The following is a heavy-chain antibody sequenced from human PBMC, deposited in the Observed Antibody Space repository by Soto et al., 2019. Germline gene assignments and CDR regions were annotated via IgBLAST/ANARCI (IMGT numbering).Heavy chain of an antibody. CDR1: GFTFSSFS. J-gene: IGHJ6*02. Sequence: GGSLRLSCAASGFTFSSFSMNWVRQSPGKGLEYISYIGRSGSPIYYLESVKGRFTISRDNAKNTLYQQMSSLRAEDTAVYYFAIDKGLDYSNYYYYGMDVWGQGTTVTVSS. D-gene: IGHD4-4*01. CDR2: IGRSGSPI. CDR3: AIDKGLDYSNYYYYGMDV. V-gene: IGHV3-48*01.